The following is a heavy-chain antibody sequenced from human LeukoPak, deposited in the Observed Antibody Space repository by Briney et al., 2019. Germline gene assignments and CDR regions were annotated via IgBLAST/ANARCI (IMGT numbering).Heavy chain of an antibody. CDR2: ISGSGGST. D-gene: IGHD3-10*01. V-gene: IGHV3-23*01. CDR1: GFHFSNLA. J-gene: IGHJ4*02. Sequence: GGSLRLPCAASGFHFSNLAMSWVRQAPGKGPEWVSGISGSGGSTYYADSVKGRFTISRDNSKNTMYLQMNSLRAEDTAVYYCAKTAVGADYYGSGSYFFQLDYWGQGTLVTVSS. CDR3: AKTAVGADYYGSGSYFFQLDY.